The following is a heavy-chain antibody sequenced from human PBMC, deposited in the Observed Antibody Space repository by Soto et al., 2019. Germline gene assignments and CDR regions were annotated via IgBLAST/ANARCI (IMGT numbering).Heavy chain of an antibody. CDR1: GFTISSYD. J-gene: IGHJ4*02. CDR3: ARDQEGGWLVISHYFDY. Sequence: QVQLVESGGGVVQPGRSLRLSCAASGFTISSYDMHWVRQAPGKGLEWVAVISYDGSNKYYADSVKGRFTISRDNSKNTLYLQMNSLRAEDTAVYYCARDQEGGWLVISHYFDYWGQGTLVTVSS. CDR2: ISYDGSNK. V-gene: IGHV3-30-3*01. D-gene: IGHD6-19*01.